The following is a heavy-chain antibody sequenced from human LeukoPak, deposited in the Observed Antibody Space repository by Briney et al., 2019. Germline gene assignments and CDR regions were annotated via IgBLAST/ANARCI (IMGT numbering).Heavy chain of an antibody. CDR2: IKPDGSAT. Sequence: PGGSLRLSCAASGFTFSSYWMSWVRQAPGKGLEWVANIKPDGSATSYVDSVKGRFTISRDNVKNSVYLQMNSLRAEDTAVYYCAGGGGWVFYSWGQGTLVTVSA. J-gene: IGHJ4*02. D-gene: IGHD2-15*01. V-gene: IGHV3-7*04. CDR3: AGGGGWVFYS. CDR1: GFTFSSYW.